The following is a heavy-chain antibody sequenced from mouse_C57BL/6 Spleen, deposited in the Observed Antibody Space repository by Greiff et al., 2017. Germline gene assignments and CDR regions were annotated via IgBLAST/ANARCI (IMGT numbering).Heavy chain of an antibody. J-gene: IGHJ1*03. V-gene: IGHV1-55*01. CDR1: GYTFTSYW. CDR3: ARKQYYEYFDV. CDR2: IYPGSGST. D-gene: IGHD1-1*01. Sequence: QVHVKQPGAELVKPGASVKMSCKASGYTFTSYWITWVKQRPGQGLEWIGDIYPGSGSTNYNEKFKSKATLTVDTSSSTAYMQLSSLTSEDSAVYYCARKQYYEYFDVWGTGTTVTVSS.